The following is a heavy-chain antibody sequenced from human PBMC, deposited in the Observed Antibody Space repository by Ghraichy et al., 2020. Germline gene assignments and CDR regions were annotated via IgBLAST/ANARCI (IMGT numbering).Heavy chain of an antibody. CDR3: ARDPPPSIGDGSRYYYGMDV. J-gene: IGHJ6*02. V-gene: IGHV3-7*01. D-gene: IGHD5-24*01. Sequence: GESLNISCAASGFTFSSYWMSWVRQAPGKGLEWVANIKQDGSEKYYVDSVKGRFTISRDNAKNSLYLQMNSLRAEDTAVYYCARDPPPSIGDGSRYYYGMDVWGQGTTVTVSS. CDR1: GFTFSSYW. CDR2: IKQDGSEK.